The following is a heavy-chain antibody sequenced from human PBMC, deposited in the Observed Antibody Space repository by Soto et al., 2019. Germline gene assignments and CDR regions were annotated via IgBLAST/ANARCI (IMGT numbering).Heavy chain of an antibody. CDR1: GDIVSSNSAA. CDR3: ARGKAAAGTNYYYYGMDV. J-gene: IGHJ6*02. D-gene: IGHD6-13*01. CDR2: TYYRSKWYN. V-gene: IGHV6-1*01. Sequence: PSQTLSLTCAISGDIVSSNSAAWNWIRQSPSRGLEWLGRTYYRSKWYNDYAVSVKSRITINPDTSKNQFSLQLNSVTPEDTAVYYCARGKAAAGTNYYYYGMDVWGQGTTVTVSS.